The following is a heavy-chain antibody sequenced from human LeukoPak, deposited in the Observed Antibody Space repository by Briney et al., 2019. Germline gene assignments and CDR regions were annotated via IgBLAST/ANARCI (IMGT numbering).Heavy chain of an antibody. CDR1: GGTFSSYA. CDR2: IIPIFGTA. Sequence: ASVKVSCKASGGTFSSYAISWVRQAPGQGLEWMGGIIPIFGTANYAQKFQGRVTITADESTSTAYMELSSLRSEDTAVYYCARDLGYSGSYNRPSYPFFFDYWGQGTLVTVSS. V-gene: IGHV1-69*13. CDR3: ARDLGYSGSYNRPSYPFFFDY. D-gene: IGHD1-26*01. J-gene: IGHJ4*02.